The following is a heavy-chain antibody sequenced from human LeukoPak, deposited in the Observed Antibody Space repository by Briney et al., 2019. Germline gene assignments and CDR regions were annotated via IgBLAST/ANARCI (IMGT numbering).Heavy chain of an antibody. CDR1: GFTFSTRS. J-gene: IGHJ4*02. CDR3: APWICSTTSCYLVF. D-gene: IGHD2-2*01. V-gene: IGHV3-48*04. Sequence: PGGSLRLSCAASGFTFSTRSMNWVRQAAGKGLEWGSYISSSSDIIHYADSVKGRFTISRDNAKNSLYLQMNSLRAEDTAVYHCAPWICSTTSCYLVFWGQGTLVTVSS. CDR2: ISSSSDII.